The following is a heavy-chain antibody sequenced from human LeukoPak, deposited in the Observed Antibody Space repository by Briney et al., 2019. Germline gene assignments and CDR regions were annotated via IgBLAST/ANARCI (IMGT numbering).Heavy chain of an antibody. CDR2: ISGSGGST. V-gene: IGHV3-23*01. CDR1: GFTFSSYA. D-gene: IGHD6-13*01. CDR3: AKDRAGYSSSWSYWFDP. J-gene: IGHJ5*02. Sequence: GGSLRLSCAASGFTFSSYAMSWVRQAPGKGLEWVSAISGSGGSTYYADSVKGRFTISRDNSKNTLYLRMNSLRAEDTAVYYCAKDRAGYSSSWSYWFDPWGQGTLVTVSS.